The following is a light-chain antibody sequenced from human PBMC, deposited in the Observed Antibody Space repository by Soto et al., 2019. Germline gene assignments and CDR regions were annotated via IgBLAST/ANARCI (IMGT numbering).Light chain of an antibody. V-gene: IGKV3-11*01. Sequence: EIVLTQSPATLSLSPGERATLSCRASQSVSSYLAWYQQKPGQAPRLLIYDAPNSATGIPARFSGSGSGTDFTLTISSLAPEDLAVYYCQHRSSCPITFGQGARLEIK. CDR2: DAP. CDR3: QHRSSCPIT. J-gene: IGKJ5*01. CDR1: QSVSSY.